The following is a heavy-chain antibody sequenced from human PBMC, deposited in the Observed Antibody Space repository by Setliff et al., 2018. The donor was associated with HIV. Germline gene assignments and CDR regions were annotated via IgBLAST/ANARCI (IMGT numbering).Heavy chain of an antibody. CDR1: GYTFTGYY. D-gene: IGHD3-10*01. CDR2: INPNSGGT. V-gene: IGHV1-2*02. Sequence: GASVKVSCKASGYTFTGYYMHWVRQAPGQGLEWMGWINPNSGGTTYAQKFQGRVTMTRDTSISTAYMEVSRLRSDDTAVYYCARDPLKYYGSGSYYIPFDYWGQGTLVTVSS. J-gene: IGHJ4*02. CDR3: ARDPLKYYGSGSYYIPFDY.